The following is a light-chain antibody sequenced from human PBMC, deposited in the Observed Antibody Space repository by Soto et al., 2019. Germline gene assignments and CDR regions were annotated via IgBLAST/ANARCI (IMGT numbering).Light chain of an antibody. CDR1: QGISSA. Sequence: AIQLTQSPSSLSASVGDRVTITCRASQGISSAFAWYQQKPGKVPRLLIYDVSSLQSGVPSRFSGSGSGTDFTLPLSSLQPQDFATSSCQPFHTSPLPFGPGTRL. CDR2: DVS. J-gene: IGKJ5*01. CDR3: QPFHTSPLP. V-gene: IGKV1-13*02.